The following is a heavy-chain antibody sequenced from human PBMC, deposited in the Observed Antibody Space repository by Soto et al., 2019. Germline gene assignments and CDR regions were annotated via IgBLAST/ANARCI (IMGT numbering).Heavy chain of an antibody. J-gene: IGHJ6*02. CDR3: AVHIVVVTASHYYYYYYGMDV. CDR1: GGTFSSYA. Sequence: QVQLVQSGAEVKKPGSSVKVSCKASGGTFSSYAISWVRQAPGQGLEWMGGIIPIFGTANYAQKFQGRVKITADDSKSTAYRELSSLRSEDTAVYYCAVHIVVVTASHYYYYYYGMDVWGQGTTVTVSS. D-gene: IGHD2-21*02. V-gene: IGHV1-69*01. CDR2: IIPIFGTA.